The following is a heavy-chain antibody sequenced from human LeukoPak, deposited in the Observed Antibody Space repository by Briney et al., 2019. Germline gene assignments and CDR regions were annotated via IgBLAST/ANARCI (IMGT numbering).Heavy chain of an antibody. D-gene: IGHD1-26*01. CDR2: ISAYNGNT. CDR3: GGSYYGDAFDI. J-gene: IGHJ3*02. V-gene: IGHV1-18*01. Sequence: ASVKVSCKASGYTFTSYGTSWVRQAPGQGLEWMGWISAYNGNTNYAQKLQGRVTMTTDTSTSTAYMELRSLRSDDTAVYYCGGSYYGDAFDIWGQGTMVTVSS. CDR1: GYTFTSYG.